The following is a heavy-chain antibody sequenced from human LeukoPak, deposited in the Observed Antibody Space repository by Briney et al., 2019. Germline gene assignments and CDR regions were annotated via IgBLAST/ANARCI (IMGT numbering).Heavy chain of an antibody. J-gene: IGHJ5*02. V-gene: IGHV3-30*18. Sequence: GGSLRLSCEASRFTYGAYDMHWVRQTPGKGLEWVAFISYDGSNTYYVDSVKGRFTISRDNSNNTVYLHMSNLTPDDTAMYHCSKGAHRSGWPADWLDPWGQGTLVTVSS. CDR2: ISYDGSNT. CDR1: RFTYGAYD. D-gene: IGHD6-19*01. CDR3: SKGAHRSGWPADWLDP.